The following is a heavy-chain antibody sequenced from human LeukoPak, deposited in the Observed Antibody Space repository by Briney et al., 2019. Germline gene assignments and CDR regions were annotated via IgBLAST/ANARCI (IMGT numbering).Heavy chain of an antibody. Sequence: GGSLRLSCSASGFTFSTYAMAWVHQAPGKGLEWVSCISINARVTYYGESVRGRFTISRDNSKNTLYLQMNSLRADDAATYYCARDIPNSSWGLDVWGQGTAVTVSS. CDR1: GFTFSTYA. D-gene: IGHD6-13*01. CDR2: ISINARVT. CDR3: ARDIPNSSWGLDV. J-gene: IGHJ6*02. V-gene: IGHV3-23*01.